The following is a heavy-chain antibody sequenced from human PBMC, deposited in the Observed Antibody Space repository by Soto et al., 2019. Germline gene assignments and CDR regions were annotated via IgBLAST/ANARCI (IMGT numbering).Heavy chain of an antibody. CDR3: ARVPDR. CDR1: GGSISSGGYS. J-gene: IGHJ5*02. Sequence: TLSLTCAGSGGSISSGGYSWSWIRQPPGKGLEWIGYIYHSGSTYYNPSLKSRVTISVDRSKNQFSLKLSSVTAADTAVYYCARVPDRWGQGTLVTVSS. V-gene: IGHV4-30-2*01. D-gene: IGHD2-2*01. CDR2: IYHSGST.